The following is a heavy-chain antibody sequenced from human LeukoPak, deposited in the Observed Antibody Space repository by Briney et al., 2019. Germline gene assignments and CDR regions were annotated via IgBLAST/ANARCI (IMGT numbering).Heavy chain of an antibody. D-gene: IGHD4-23*01. Sequence: PGGSLRLSCAASGFTFSSYSMNWVRQAPGKGLEWVAVISYDGSNKYYADSVKGRFTISRDNCKNTLYLQMNSLRAEDTAVYYCARESPVGGYYFDYWGQGTLVTVSS. J-gene: IGHJ4*02. CDR3: ARESPVGGYYFDY. CDR2: ISYDGSNK. CDR1: GFTFSSYS. V-gene: IGHV3-30*03.